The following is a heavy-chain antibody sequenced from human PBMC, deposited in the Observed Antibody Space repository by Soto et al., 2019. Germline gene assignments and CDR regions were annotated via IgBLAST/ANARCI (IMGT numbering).Heavy chain of an antibody. D-gene: IGHD5-12*01. Sequence: GGSLRLSCTASGFTFGDYAMSWFRQAPGKGLEWVGFIRSKAYGGTTEYAASVKGRFTISRDDSKSIAYLQMNSLKTEDTAVYYCYVDIVATINYYYYGMDVWGQGTTVTVSS. CDR1: GFTFGDYA. CDR2: IRSKAYGGTT. V-gene: IGHV3-49*03. J-gene: IGHJ6*02. CDR3: YVDIVATINYYYYGMDV.